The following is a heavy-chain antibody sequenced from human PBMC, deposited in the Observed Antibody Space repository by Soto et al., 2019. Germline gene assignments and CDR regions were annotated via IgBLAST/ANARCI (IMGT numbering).Heavy chain of an antibody. V-gene: IGHV2-5*02. Sequence: QITLKEAGPTLVKPTETLTLTCTFSGFSFTTTRMGVGWTRQPPGKPLEWLAIIYWDGESRYNPLRRRRLTLTEDTSKNQVVLTMTNMAPKDTATYYCAHRDSTGTSTYFDSWGQGIPVTVAS. CDR2: IYWDGES. J-gene: IGHJ4*02. D-gene: IGHD1-1*01. CDR3: AHRDSTGTSTYFDS. CDR1: GFSFTTTRMG.